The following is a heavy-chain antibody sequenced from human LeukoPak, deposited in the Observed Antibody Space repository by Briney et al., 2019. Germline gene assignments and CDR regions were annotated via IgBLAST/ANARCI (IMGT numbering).Heavy chain of an antibody. CDR3: ARQTFISRPHFDY. V-gene: IGHV4-34*01. CDR1: GGSFRGYY. D-gene: IGHD3-16*01. CDR2: INHSGST. J-gene: IGHJ4*02. Sequence: SETLSLTCAVYGGSFRGYYWSWIRQPPGKGLGWIGEINHSGSTNYNPSLKSRVTISVDTSKNQFSLKLSSVTAADTAVYYCARQTFISRPHFDYWGQGTLVTVSS.